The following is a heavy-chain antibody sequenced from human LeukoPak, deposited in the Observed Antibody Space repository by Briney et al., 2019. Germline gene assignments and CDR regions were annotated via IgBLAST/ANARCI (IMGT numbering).Heavy chain of an antibody. CDR3: ARHYMGATDY. J-gene: IGHJ4*02. Sequence: GGSLRLSCAASGFTFSSYGMSWVRQAPGKGLEWVSGINWNGGSTGYADSVKGRFTISRDNAKNSLYLQMNSLRAEDTAVYYCARHYMGATDYWGRGTLVTVSS. CDR1: GFTFSSYG. V-gene: IGHV3-20*04. CDR2: INWNGGST. D-gene: IGHD1-26*01.